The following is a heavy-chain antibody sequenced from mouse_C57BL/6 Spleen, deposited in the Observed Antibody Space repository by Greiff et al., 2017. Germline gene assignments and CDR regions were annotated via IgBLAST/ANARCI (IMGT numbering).Heavy chain of an antibody. J-gene: IGHJ2*01. CDR1: GYSFTDYN. CDR2: INPNYGTT. V-gene: IGHV1-39*01. CDR3: ARGSYYYGSSYYFDY. D-gene: IGHD1-1*01. Sequence: RVEPGASVKISCKASGYSFTDYNMNWVKQSNGKSLEWVGVINPNYGTTSYNQKFKGKATLTVDQSSSTAYMQLNSLTSEDSAVYYCARGSYYYGSSYYFDYWGQGTTLTVSS.